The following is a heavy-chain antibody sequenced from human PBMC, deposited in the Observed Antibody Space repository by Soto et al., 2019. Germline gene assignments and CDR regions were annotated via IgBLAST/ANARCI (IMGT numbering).Heavy chain of an antibody. J-gene: IGHJ4*02. V-gene: IGHV1-58*01. CDR3: AAIIVAPIEYSFDY. CDR2: IVVGSGNT. CDR1: GFSFTSSA. Sequence: QMQLVQSGPEVKKPGTSVKVSCKASGFSFTSSAVQWVRQARGQRLEWIGWIVVGSGNTNYAQKFQERVTITRDMSTSTTYMELSSLRSEDTAMYYCAAIIVAPIEYSFDYWGQGTLVTVST. D-gene: IGHD5-12*01.